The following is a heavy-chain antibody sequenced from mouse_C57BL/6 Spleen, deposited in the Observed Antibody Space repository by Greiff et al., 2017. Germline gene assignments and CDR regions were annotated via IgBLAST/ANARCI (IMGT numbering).Heavy chain of an antibody. CDR3: ARQDYYGSFAWFAY. D-gene: IGHD1-1*01. J-gene: IGHJ3*01. CDR2: INPNYGTT. V-gene: IGHV1-39*01. CDR1: GYSFTDYN. Sequence: VHVKQSGPELVKPGASVKISCKASGYSFTDYNMNWVKQSNGKSLEWIGVINPNYGTTSYNQKFKGKATLTVDQSSSTAYMQLNSLTSEDSAVYYCARQDYYGSFAWFAYWGQGTLVTVSA.